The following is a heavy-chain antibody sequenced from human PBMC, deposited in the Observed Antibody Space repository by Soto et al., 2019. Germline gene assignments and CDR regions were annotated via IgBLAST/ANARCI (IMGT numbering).Heavy chain of an antibody. D-gene: IGHD1-7*01. CDR1: GGSFSGYY. J-gene: IGHJ6*02. CDR3: ARWKYPSYYYGMDV. V-gene: IGHV4-34*01. CDR2: INHNGST. Sequence: QVQLQQWGAGLLKPSETLSLTCAVYGGSFSGYYWSWIRQPPGKGLEWIGEINHNGSTNYNTSLKSRVTLSVDTSKNHFSLKLSSVTAADTAVYYCARWKYPSYYYGMDVWGQGTTVTVSS.